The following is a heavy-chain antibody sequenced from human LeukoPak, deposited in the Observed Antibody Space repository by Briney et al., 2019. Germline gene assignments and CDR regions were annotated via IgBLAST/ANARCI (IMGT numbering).Heavy chain of an antibody. V-gene: IGHV3-66*01. CDR2: IYSGGST. CDR3: ASGWYSSGWTNPGPEYFQH. D-gene: IGHD6-19*01. CDR1: GFTVSSNY. J-gene: IGHJ1*01. Sequence: GGSLRLSCAASGFTVSSNYMSWVRQAPGKGLEWVSVIYSGGSTYYADSVKGRFTISRDNSKNTLYLQMNSLRAEDAAVYYCASGWYSSGWTNPGPEYFQHWGQGTLVTVSS.